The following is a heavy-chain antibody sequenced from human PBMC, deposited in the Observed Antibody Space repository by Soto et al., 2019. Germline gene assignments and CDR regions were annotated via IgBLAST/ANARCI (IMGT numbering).Heavy chain of an antibody. Sequence: GASVKVSCKASGGTFSSYAISWVRQAPGQGLERMGGIIPIFGTANYAQKFQGRVTITADKSTSTAYMELSSLRSEDTAVYYCARGLVGYSYGLDYWGQGTLVTVSS. D-gene: IGHD5-18*01. CDR1: GGTFSSYA. CDR3: ARGLVGYSYGLDY. J-gene: IGHJ4*02. V-gene: IGHV1-69*06. CDR2: IIPIFGTA.